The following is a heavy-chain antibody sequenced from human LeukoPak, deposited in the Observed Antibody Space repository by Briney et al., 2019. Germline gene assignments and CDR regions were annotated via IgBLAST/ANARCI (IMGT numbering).Heavy chain of an antibody. Sequence: SETLSLTCTVSGGSISHYFWSWIRQPPGKGLEWIGYIYYSGSTYYNPSLKSRVTISVDTSKNQFSLKLSSVTAADTAVYYCARDGGDDFWSGYRDWDYFDYWGQGTLVTVSS. CDR2: IYYSGST. CDR1: GGSISHYF. V-gene: IGHV4-30-4*08. CDR3: ARDGGDDFWSGYRDWDYFDY. J-gene: IGHJ4*02. D-gene: IGHD3-3*01.